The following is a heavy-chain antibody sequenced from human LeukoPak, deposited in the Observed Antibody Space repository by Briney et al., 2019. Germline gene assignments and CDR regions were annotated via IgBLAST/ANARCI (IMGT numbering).Heavy chain of an antibody. D-gene: IGHD6-6*01. J-gene: IGHJ6*03. CDR3: ARGIAARHYYYYYYMDV. CDR2: ISSSSSYI. Sequence: GGSLRLSCAASGFTFSSYSMNWVRQAPGKGLEWVSSISSSSSYIYYADSVKGRFTISRDNAKNSLYLQMNSLRAEDTAVYYCARGIAARHYYYYYYMDVWGKGTTVTVSS. CDR1: GFTFSSYS. V-gene: IGHV3-21*01.